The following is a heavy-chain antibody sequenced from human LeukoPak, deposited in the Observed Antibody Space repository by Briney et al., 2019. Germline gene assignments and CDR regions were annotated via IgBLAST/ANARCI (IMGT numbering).Heavy chain of an antibody. CDR2: IYTSGST. J-gene: IGHJ4*02. CDR1: GGSISSGSYY. CDR3: ARVVVPAAFDC. D-gene: IGHD2-2*01. V-gene: IGHV4-61*02. Sequence: SQTLSLTCTVSGGSISSGSYYWSWIRQPAGKGLEWIGRIYTSGSTNYNPSLKSRVTISVDTSKNQFSLKLSSVTAADTAVYYCARVVVPAAFDCWGQGTLVTVSS.